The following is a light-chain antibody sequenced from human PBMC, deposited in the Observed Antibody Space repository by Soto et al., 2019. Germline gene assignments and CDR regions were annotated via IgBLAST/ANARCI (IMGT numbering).Light chain of an antibody. CDR3: QQRSNWPPWT. J-gene: IGKJ1*01. Sequence: EIVLTQSPATLSLSPGERATLSCRASQSVSSYLAWYQQKPGQAPRLLIYDASNRATGIPVRFSGSGSGTDFTLTISSLEPEDFAVYYCQQRSNWPPWTFGQGTKVENK. CDR2: DAS. CDR1: QSVSSY. V-gene: IGKV3-11*01.